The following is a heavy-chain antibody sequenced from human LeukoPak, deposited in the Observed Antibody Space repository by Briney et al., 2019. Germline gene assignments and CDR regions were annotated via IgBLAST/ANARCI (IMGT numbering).Heavy chain of an antibody. CDR1: GFTFSSYG. CDR2: IWYGGSNK. Sequence: PGRSLRLSCAASGFTFSSYGMHWVRQAPGKGLEWVAVIWYGGSNKYYADSVKGRFTISRDNSKNTLYLQMNSLRAEDTAVYYCASTTYYDFWSGPAPDYWGQGTLVTVSS. D-gene: IGHD3-3*01. CDR3: ASTTYYDFWSGPAPDY. V-gene: IGHV3-33*01. J-gene: IGHJ4*02.